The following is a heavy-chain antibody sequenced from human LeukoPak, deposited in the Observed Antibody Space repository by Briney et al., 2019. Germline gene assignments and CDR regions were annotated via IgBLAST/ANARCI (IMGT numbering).Heavy chain of an antibody. J-gene: IGHJ4*02. CDR2: IYYSGST. CDR1: GGSISSSSYY. D-gene: IGHD6-19*01. CDR3: ARLVVAVAGTFDY. V-gene: IGHV4-39*01. Sequence: SETLSLTCTVSGGSISSSSYYWGWIRQPPGKGLEWIGSIYYSGSTYYNPSLKSRVTISVDTSNNQFSLKLSSVTAADTAVYYCARLVVAVAGTFDYWGQGTLVTVSS.